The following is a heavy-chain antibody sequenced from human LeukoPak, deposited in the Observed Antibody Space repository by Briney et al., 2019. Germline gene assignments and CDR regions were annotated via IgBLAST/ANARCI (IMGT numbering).Heavy chain of an antibody. CDR2: ISSRDTTT. V-gene: IGHV3-23*01. J-gene: IGHJ6*02. CDR1: GFTLSTNG. D-gene: IGHD3-10*01. CDR3: ARAPPWFGDKHYGLDV. Sequence: GGSLSLSCAGEGFTLSTNGMSWVRQAPGKGLEWVSSISSRDTTTNYADSVKGRFTISRDGSKNTLYLHLNSLRAEDTAVYYCARAPPWFGDKHYGLDVWGQGTTVTVSS.